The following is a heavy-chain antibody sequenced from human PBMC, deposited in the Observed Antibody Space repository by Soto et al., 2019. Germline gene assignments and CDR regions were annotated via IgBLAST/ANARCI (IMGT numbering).Heavy chain of an antibody. Sequence: QVQLVQSGPDLKKPGASVKVSCNSSGFSFTSYGFSWVRQAPGEGLEWMGWVSAHNGYTTYAQKFMGRVTMTTDPPINTVYMELMSLTSYDTAVYYCERAGTSVAVALCESCGQGTLITVYS. D-gene: IGHD1-1*01. J-gene: IGHJ5*02. CDR2: VSAHNGYT. CDR3: ERAGTSVAVALCES. V-gene: IGHV1-18*01. CDR1: GFSFTSYG.